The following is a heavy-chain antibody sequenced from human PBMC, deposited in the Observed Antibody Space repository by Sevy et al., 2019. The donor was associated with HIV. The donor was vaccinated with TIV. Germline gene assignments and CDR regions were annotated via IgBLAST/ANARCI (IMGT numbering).Heavy chain of an antibody. V-gene: IGHV3-7*01. CDR3: ASNTYHYDSNTYYPVY. CDR2: IKQDGNEK. J-gene: IGHJ4*02. CDR1: GFNLSPYW. D-gene: IGHD3-22*01. Sequence: GESLKISCVASGFNLSPYWMTWVRQAPGKGLEWVANIKQDGNEKYYVYSVKGRFTVSRDNAKNALYLQMYSLRVEDTAVYFCASNTYHYDSNTYYPVYWGQGTRVTVSS.